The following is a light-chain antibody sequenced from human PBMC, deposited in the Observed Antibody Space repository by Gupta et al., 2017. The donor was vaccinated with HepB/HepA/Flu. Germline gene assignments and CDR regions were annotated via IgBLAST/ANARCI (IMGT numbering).Light chain of an antibody. CDR1: SSNIGSNY. Sequence: QSVLTPPPSASGTPGQSVTIARSGSSSNIGSNYVYWYQQLPGTAPKLLIYRNNQRPSGVPDRFSGSKSGTSASLAISGLRSEDEADYYCAAWDDSLSGYVFGTGTKVTVL. V-gene: IGLV1-47*01. CDR2: RNN. CDR3: AAWDDSLSGYV. J-gene: IGLJ1*01.